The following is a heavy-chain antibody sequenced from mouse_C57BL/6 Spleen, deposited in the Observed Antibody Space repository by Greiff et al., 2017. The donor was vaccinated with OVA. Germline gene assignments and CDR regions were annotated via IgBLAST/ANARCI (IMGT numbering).Heavy chain of an antibody. CDR3: ARWYDGYYVDY. Sequence: QVQLQQPGAELVKPGASVKLSCKASGYTFTSYWMQWVKQRPGQGLEWIGEIDPSDSYTNYTQKFKGKATLTVDTSSSTAYMQLSSLTSEDAAVYYYARWYDGYYVDYWGKGTTVTVSS. CDR1: GYTFTSYW. CDR2: IDPSDSYT. J-gene: IGHJ2*01. D-gene: IGHD2-3*01. V-gene: IGHV1-50*01.